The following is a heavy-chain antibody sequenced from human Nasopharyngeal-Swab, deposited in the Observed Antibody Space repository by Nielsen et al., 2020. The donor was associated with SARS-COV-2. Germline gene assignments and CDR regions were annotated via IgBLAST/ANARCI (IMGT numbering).Heavy chain of an antibody. V-gene: IGHV3-30-3*01. CDR3: ARGGFRSTIVVPDALSGY. D-gene: IGHD2-2*01. CDR1: GFTFSNYA. Sequence: GESLKISCEASGFTFSNYAMHWVRQAPGKGLEWVAVISYDGSNTYYADSVKGRFTISRDNSKNTLYVQMNSLRAEDTAVYYCARGGFRSTIVVPDALSGYWGQGTLVTVSS. J-gene: IGHJ4*02. CDR2: ISYDGSNT.